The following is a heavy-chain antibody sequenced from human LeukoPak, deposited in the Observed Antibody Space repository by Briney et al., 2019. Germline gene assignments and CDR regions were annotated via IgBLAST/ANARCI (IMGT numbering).Heavy chain of an antibody. D-gene: IGHD3-22*01. CDR3: ARPYYDSSGYSAGFDY. J-gene: IGHJ4*02. V-gene: IGHV1-46*01. CDR2: IDPSGGST. CDR1: GYTFTSHY. Sequence: ASVKVSCKASGYTFTSHYMHWVRQAPGQGLEWMGIIDPSGGSTSYAQKFQGRVTMTRDTSTSTVYMELSSLRSEDTAVYYCARPYYDSSGYSAGFDYWGQGTLVTVSS.